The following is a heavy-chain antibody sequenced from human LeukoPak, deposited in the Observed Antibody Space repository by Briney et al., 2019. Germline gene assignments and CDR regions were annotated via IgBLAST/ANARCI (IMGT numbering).Heavy chain of an antibody. D-gene: IGHD1-14*01. CDR2: ISHIGST. V-gene: IGHV4-59*11. J-gene: IGHJ3*02. CDR3: ARDRISINALDM. Sequence: SETLPHTRSVSGDFITGHYLIWTRQPPRKGLEGIGYISHIGSTNYNPSLKSRVTISVDTSKNQFSLKLTSVTAADTALYYCARDRISINALDMWGQGTMVTVSS. CDR1: GDFITGHY.